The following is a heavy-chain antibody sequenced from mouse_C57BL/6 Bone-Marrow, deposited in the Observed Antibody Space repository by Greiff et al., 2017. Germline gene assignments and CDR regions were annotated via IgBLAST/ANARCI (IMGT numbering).Heavy chain of an antibody. J-gene: IGHJ2*01. CDR2: IYPRNSAT. D-gene: IGHD1-1*01. CDR3: TGITTIVGENYFDY. V-gene: IGHV1-5*01. Sequence: VHVKQSGTVLARPGASVKMSCKTSGYTFTSYWMHWVKQRPGQGLEWIGAIYPRNSATSYNQKFKGKAKLTALTSANTAYMELSSLTNEDSAVYYCTGITTIVGENYFDYWGQGTTLTVSS. CDR1: GYTFTSYW.